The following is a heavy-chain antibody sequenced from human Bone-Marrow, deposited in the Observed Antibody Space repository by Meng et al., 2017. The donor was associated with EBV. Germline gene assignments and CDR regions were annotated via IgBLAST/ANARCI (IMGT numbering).Heavy chain of an antibody. D-gene: IGHD3-22*01. CDR3: ARVRAAALGGYSSFDY. V-gene: IGHV3-21*01. Sequence: EVQLVESGGGLVKPGGSLRLSCAASGFTFSSYSMNWVRQAPGKGLEWVSSISSSSSYIYYADSVKGRFTISRDNAKNSLYLQMNSLRAEDTAVYYCARVRAAALGGYSSFDYWGQGTLVTVSS. CDR2: ISSSSSYI. J-gene: IGHJ4*02. CDR1: GFTFSSYS.